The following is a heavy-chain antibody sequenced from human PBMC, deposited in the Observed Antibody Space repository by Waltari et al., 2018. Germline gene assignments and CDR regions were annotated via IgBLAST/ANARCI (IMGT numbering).Heavy chain of an antibody. Sequence: LPLQESGPGLGKPSETLSLTCTVPGCSISSSRDYWGWIRQPPGKGLEWIGSIYYSGSTYYNPSLKSRFTISVDTSKNQFSLKLSSVTAADTAVYYCARIAARWYFDLWGRGTLVTVSS. J-gene: IGHJ2*01. CDR1: GCSISSSRDY. CDR3: ARIAARWYFDL. CDR2: IYYSGST. V-gene: IGHV4-39*01. D-gene: IGHD6-6*01.